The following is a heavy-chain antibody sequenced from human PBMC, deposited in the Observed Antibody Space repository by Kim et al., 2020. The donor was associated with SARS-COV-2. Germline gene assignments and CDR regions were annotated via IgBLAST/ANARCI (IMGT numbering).Heavy chain of an antibody. CDR3: ARPGSVSGWYYFDS. J-gene: IGHJ4*02. D-gene: IGHD6-19*01. Sequence: PSLRRRATITVDTSKNQFSLKLTSVTAADTAVYFCARPGSVSGWYYFDSWGQGTLVTVSP. V-gene: IGHV4-39*01.